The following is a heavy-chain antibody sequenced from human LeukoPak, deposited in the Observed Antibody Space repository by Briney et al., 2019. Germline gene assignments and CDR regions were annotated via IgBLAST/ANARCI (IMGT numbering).Heavy chain of an antibody. D-gene: IGHD2-15*01. CDR2: INPNSGGT. V-gene: IGHV1-2*02. CDR3: ARGFIDCSGGSCFDY. CDR1: GYTFTGYY. Sequence: ASVKVSCKASGYTFTGYYMHWVRQAPGQGLEWMGWINPNSGGTNYAQKFQGRVTMTRNTSINTAYMELSSLRSEDTAVYYCARGFIDCSGGSCFDYWGQGTLVTVSS. J-gene: IGHJ4*02.